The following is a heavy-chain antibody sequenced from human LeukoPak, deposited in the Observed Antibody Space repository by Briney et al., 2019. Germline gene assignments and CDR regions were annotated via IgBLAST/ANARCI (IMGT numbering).Heavy chain of an antibody. CDR3: ARGYCSSTSCLNYYCGMDV. J-gene: IGHJ6*02. Sequence: ASVKVSCKASGYTFTSYDINWVRQATGQGLEWMGWMNPNSGNTGYAQKFQGRVTMTRNTSISTAYMELSSLRSEDTAVYYCARGYCSSTSCLNYYCGMDVWGQGTTVTVSS. CDR2: MNPNSGNT. CDR1: GYTFTSYD. V-gene: IGHV1-8*01. D-gene: IGHD2-2*01.